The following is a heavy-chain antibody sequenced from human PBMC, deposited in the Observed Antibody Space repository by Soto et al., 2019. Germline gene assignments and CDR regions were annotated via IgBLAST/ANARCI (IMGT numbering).Heavy chain of an antibody. CDR3: AKDPIPYDDYAVKGWFDP. V-gene: IGHV3-23*01. CDR1: GFTFSSYA. CDR2: ISGSGGST. D-gene: IGHD4-17*01. Sequence: GGSLRLSCAASGFTFSSYAMSWVRQAPGKGLEWVSAISGSGGSTYYADSVKGRFTISRDNSKNTLYLQMNSLRAEDTAVYYCAKDPIPYDDYAVKGWFDPWGQGTLVTVSS. J-gene: IGHJ5*02.